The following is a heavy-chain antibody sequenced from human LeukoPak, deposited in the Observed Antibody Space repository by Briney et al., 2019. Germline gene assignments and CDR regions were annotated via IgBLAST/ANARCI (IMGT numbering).Heavy chain of an antibody. D-gene: IGHD3-10*01. CDR3: ATTPLLWFGELPPLCY. CDR2: INPSGGST. CDR1: GYTFTSYY. V-gene: IGHV1-46*01. Sequence: ASVKVSCKASGYTFTSYYMHWVRQAPGQGLEWMGIINPSGGSTSYAQKFQGRVTMTRDTSTSTVYMELSSLRSEDTAVYYCATTPLLWFGELPPLCYWGQGTLVTVSS. J-gene: IGHJ4*02.